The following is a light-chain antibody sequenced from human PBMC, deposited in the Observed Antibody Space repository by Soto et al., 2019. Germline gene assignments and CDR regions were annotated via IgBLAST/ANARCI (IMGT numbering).Light chain of an antibody. CDR2: SNN. V-gene: IGLV1-44*01. CDR3: TAWDDSLSGHVV. CDR1: SSNIGRSA. J-gene: IGLJ2*01. Sequence: QSVLTQPPSASGTPGQRVTISCSGSSSNIGRSAVNWYQQLPGTAPKLFIFSNNERPSGVPDRFSGSKSGTSASLAISGLQSEDEADYYCTAWDDSLSGHVVFGGGPKLTVL.